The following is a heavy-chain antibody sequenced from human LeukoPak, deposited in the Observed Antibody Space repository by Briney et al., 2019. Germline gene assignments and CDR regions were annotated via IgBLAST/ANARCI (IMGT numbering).Heavy chain of an antibody. D-gene: IGHD3-10*01. CDR3: ARDYYGSGSYYKPFDY. V-gene: IGHV1-69*13. CDR1: GGTFSRYA. CDR2: IIPIFGTA. Sequence: SVKVSCKASGGTFSRYAISWVRQAPGQGLEWMGGIIPIFGTANYAQKFQGRVTITADESTSTAYMELSSLRSEDTAVYYCARDYYGSGSYYKPFDYWGQGTLATVSS. J-gene: IGHJ4*02.